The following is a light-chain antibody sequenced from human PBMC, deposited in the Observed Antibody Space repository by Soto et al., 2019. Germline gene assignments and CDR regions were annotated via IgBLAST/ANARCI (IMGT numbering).Light chain of an antibody. Sequence: QSVLTQPPSVSGAPGQRVNISCTGSSSNIGAGYDVHWYQQLPGTAPKVLIYTNNNRPSGVPDRFSGSKSGTSASLAITGLRAEDEADYHCQSYDSSLSAYVFGTGTKLNVL. CDR2: TNN. J-gene: IGLJ1*01. CDR3: QSYDSSLSAYV. CDR1: SSNIGAGYD. V-gene: IGLV1-40*01.